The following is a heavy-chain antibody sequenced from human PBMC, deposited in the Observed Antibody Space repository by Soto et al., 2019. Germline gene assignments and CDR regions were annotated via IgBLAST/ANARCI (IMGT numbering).Heavy chain of an antibody. J-gene: IGHJ6*02. CDR3: ARGWTSAAGYYYYGMDV. Sequence: SVKVSCKASGGTFSSYAINWVRQAPGQGLEWMGGIIPIFGTANYAQKFQGRVTITADESTSTAYMELSSLRSEDTAVYYCARGWTSAAGYYYYGMDVWGQGTTVTVSS. V-gene: IGHV1-69*13. D-gene: IGHD2-15*01. CDR1: GGTFSSYA. CDR2: IIPIFGTA.